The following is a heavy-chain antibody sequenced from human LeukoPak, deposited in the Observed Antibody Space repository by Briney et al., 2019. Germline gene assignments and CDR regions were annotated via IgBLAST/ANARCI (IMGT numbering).Heavy chain of an antibody. V-gene: IGHV4-34*01. CDR3: ARGGGQLLWFGELLFDY. Sequence: SETLSLTCAVYGGSFSGYYWSWIRQPPGKRLEWIGEINHSGSTNYNPSLKSRVTISVDTSKNQFSLKLSSVTAADTAVYYCARGGGQLLWFGELLFDYWGQGTLVTVSS. D-gene: IGHD3-10*01. J-gene: IGHJ4*02. CDR1: GGSFSGYY. CDR2: INHSGST.